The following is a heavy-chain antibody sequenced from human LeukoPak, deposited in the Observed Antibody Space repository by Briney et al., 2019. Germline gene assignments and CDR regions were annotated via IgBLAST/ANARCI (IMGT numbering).Heavy chain of an antibody. D-gene: IGHD3-10*01. V-gene: IGHV4-61*09. Sequence: PSQTLSLTCTVSGDSISSGSYYWSWIRQPAGKGLEWIGEIYHSGSTNYNPSLKSRVTISVDKSKNQFSLKLSSVTAADTAVYYCARENDGSGSSSFDYWGQGTLVTVSS. J-gene: IGHJ4*02. CDR1: GDSISSGSYY. CDR3: ARENDGSGSSSFDY. CDR2: IYHSGST.